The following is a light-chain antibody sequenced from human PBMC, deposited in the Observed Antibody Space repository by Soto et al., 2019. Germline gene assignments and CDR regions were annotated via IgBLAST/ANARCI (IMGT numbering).Light chain of an antibody. Sequence: EIVMTQSPATLSVSPGERATLSCRASQSVSSNLAWYQQKPGQAPRLLIYGASTRATGIPARFSGSGSGTEFTLTITTLQSEDFAIYYCQQYDNWPPITFGQGTRLEIK. CDR1: QSVSSN. CDR3: QQYDNWPPIT. J-gene: IGKJ5*01. CDR2: GAS. V-gene: IGKV3-15*01.